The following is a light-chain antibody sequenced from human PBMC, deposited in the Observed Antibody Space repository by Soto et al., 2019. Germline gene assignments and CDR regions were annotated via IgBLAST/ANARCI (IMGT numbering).Light chain of an antibody. Sequence: DIQMTQSPSTLSASVGARVTITCRASQSISSWLAWYQQKPGKAPKLLIYDASSLESGVPSRFSGSGSGTEFTLTISSLQPDDFASYYCQQYNSYPLTFGGGTKVEIK. V-gene: IGKV1-5*01. CDR2: DAS. CDR1: QSISSW. CDR3: QQYNSYPLT. J-gene: IGKJ4*01.